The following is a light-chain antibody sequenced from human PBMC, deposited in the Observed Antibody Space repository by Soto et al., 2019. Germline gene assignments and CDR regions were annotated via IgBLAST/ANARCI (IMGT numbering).Light chain of an antibody. CDR3: QSYDSSLSGSV. CDR2: NNN. V-gene: IGLV1-40*01. J-gene: IGLJ2*01. Sequence: QSALTQPPSVSGAPGQRVTISCTGSSSNIGAGYDVHWYQQLPGTAPKLLIYNNNRRPSGVPDRFSGSKSGTSASLAITGLQAEDEADYHCQSYDSSLSGSVFGGGTQLTVL. CDR1: SSNIGAGYD.